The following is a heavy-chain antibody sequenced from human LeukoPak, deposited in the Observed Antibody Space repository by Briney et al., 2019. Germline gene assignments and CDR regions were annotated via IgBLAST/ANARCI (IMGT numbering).Heavy chain of an antibody. CDR1: GFTFSSYG. CDR3: AKDFGMTTGYYFEY. D-gene: IGHD4-11*01. CDR2: IRYDGSNK. V-gene: IGHV3-30*02. Sequence: GGSLRLSCAASGFTFSSYGMHWVRQAPGKGLEWVAFIRYDGSNKYYADSVKGRFTISRDNSKNTLYLQMNSLRAEDTAVYYCAKDFGMTTGYYFEYWGQETLVTVSS. J-gene: IGHJ4*02.